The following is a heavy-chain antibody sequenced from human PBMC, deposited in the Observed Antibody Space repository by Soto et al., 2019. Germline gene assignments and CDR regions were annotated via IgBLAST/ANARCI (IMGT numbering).Heavy chain of an antibody. CDR1: GGTFSSYA. V-gene: IGHV1-69*06. CDR3: ATQGCSSTSCYALNWFDP. D-gene: IGHD2-2*01. J-gene: IGHJ5*02. CDR2: IIPIFGTA. Sequence: GASVKVSCKASGGTFSSYAISWVRQAPGQGXEWMGGIIPIFGTANYAQKFQGRVTITADKSTSTAYMELSSLRSEDTAVYYCATQGCSSTSCYALNWFDPWGQGTLVTVSS.